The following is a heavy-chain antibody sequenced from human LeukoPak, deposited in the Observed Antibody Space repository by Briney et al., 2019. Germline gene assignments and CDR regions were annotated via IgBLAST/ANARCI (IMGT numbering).Heavy chain of an antibody. Sequence: PGGSLRLSCAASGSTVSSNYMSWVRQAPGKGLEWVSVIYSGGSTYYADSVKGRFTISRDNSKNTLYLQMNSLRAEDTAVYYCARAGTVTNDAPANYWGQGTLVTVSS. V-gene: IGHV3-66*01. CDR1: GSTVSSNY. D-gene: IGHD4-17*01. CDR3: ARAGTVTNDAPANY. J-gene: IGHJ4*02. CDR2: IYSGGST.